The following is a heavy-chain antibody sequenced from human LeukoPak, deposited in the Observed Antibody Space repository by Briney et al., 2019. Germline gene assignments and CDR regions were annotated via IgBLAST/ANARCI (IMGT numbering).Heavy chain of an antibody. D-gene: IGHD6-13*01. CDR2: ISWNSRSI. V-gene: IGHV3-9*01. CDR1: GFTFDDYA. Sequence: GGSLRLSCAASGFTFDDYAMHWVRHAPGKGLEWVSGISWNSRSIGYADSVKGRFTISRDNAKNSLYLQMNSLRAEDTALYYCAKDHGDSSSYPHWYFDLWGRGTLVTVSS. CDR3: AKDHGDSSSYPHWYFDL. J-gene: IGHJ2*01.